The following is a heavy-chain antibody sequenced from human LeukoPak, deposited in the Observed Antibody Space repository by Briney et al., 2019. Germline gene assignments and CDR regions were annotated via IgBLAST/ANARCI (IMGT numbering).Heavy chain of an antibody. Sequence: GGSLRLSCAASGFTFSSYAMHWVRQAPGKGLEWVAVISYDGSNKYYADSVKGRFTISRDNSKNTLYLQMNSLRAEDTAVYYCAKDGALYYYYMEVWGKGTTVTISS. CDR2: ISYDGSNK. CDR3: AKDGALYYYYMEV. V-gene: IGHV3-30*04. D-gene: IGHD1-26*01. CDR1: GFTFSSYA. J-gene: IGHJ6*03.